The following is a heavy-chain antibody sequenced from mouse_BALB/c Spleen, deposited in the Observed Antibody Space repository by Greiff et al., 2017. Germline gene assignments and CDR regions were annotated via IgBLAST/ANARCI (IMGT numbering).Heavy chain of an antibody. V-gene: IGHV14-1*02. CDR2: IDPANGNT. Sequence: VQLQQSGPEVVRPGVSVKISCKGSGYTFTDYAMHWVKQRPEQGLEWIGRIDPANGNTKYDPKFQGKATITADTSSNTAYLQLSSLTSEDTAVYYCAPDEDFDYWGQGTTLTVSS. D-gene: IGHD2-3*01. J-gene: IGHJ2*01. CDR1: GYTFTDYA. CDR3: APDEDFDY.